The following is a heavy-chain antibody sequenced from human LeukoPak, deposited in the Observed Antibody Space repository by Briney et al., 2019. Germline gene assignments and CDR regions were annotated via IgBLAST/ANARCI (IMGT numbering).Heavy chain of an antibody. V-gene: IGHV3-7*01. CDR2: IKQDGSLK. J-gene: IGHJ4*02. Sequence: GGSLRLSCAASGLIFRNYWMHWVRQAPGKGLEWLANIKQDGSLKQYVDCVKGRFTISRDNAKNSLYLQMNSLRAEDTAVYYCAGEVGTPFDYWGQGTLVTVSS. CDR3: AGEVGTPFDY. CDR1: GLIFRNYW. D-gene: IGHD4-23*01.